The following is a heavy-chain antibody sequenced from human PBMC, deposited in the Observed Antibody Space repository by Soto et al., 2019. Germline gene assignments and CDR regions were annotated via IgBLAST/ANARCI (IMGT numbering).Heavy chain of an antibody. Sequence: SETLSLTCTVSGGSISSSSYYWAWIRQPPGKGLEWIGSVYYSGKTYYNASAKSRVTISVDTSKNQFSLKLSSVTAADTAVYYCARHHESWGQGTLVTVSS. CDR3: ARHHES. V-gene: IGHV4-39*01. J-gene: IGHJ5*02. CDR1: GGSISSSSYY. CDR2: VYYSGKT.